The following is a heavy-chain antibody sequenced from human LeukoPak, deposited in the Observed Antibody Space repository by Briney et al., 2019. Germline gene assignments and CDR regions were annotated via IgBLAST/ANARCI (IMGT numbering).Heavy chain of an antibody. V-gene: IGHV4-34*01. CDR1: GESFSGYY. Sequence: SETLSLTCAVYGESFSGYYWSWIRQPPGKGLEWIGEINHSGSTNYNLSLKSRVTISVDTSKNQFSLKLSSVTAADTAVYYCAGIAAGFNWFDPWGQGTLVTVSS. D-gene: IGHD6-13*01. J-gene: IGHJ5*02. CDR3: AGIAAGFNWFDP. CDR2: INHSGST.